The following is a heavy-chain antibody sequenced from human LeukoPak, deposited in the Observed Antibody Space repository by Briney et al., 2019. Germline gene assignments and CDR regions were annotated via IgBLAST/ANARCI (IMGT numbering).Heavy chain of an antibody. CDR2: TSLSGSST. CDR3: AKVWYYGSGNYYCFNY. Sequence: GGSLRLSCAASGFTFSSFAMGWVRQAPGKGLEWLSTTSLSGSSTSYADSVKGRFTISRDNSKNTLYLQMNSLRAEDTAVYFCAKVWYYGSGNYYCFNYWGQGTLVTVSS. CDR1: GFTFSSFA. D-gene: IGHD3-10*01. V-gene: IGHV3-23*01. J-gene: IGHJ4*02.